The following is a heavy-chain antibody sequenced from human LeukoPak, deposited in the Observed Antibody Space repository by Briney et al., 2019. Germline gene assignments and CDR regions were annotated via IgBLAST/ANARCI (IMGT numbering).Heavy chain of an antibody. CDR3: ARGLGISGSYDELAFDI. CDR1: GYTFTSYD. D-gene: IGHD1-26*01. Sequence: GASVKVSCKASGYTFTSYDINWVRQATGQGLEWTGWMNPNSGNTGYAQKFQGRVTMTRNTSISTAYMELSSLRSEDTAVYYCARGLGISGSYDELAFDIWGQGTMVTVSS. J-gene: IGHJ3*02. CDR2: MNPNSGNT. V-gene: IGHV1-8*01.